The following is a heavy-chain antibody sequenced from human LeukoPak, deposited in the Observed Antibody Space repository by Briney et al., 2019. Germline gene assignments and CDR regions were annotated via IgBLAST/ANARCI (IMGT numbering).Heavy chain of an antibody. D-gene: IGHD2-2*01. V-gene: IGHV3-23*01. J-gene: IGHJ4*02. Sequence: GGSLRLSCATSGLTSSSYVMSWVRQAPGKGLEWVSGISGSGGSTYYADSVKGRFTISRDNSKNTLYLQMNSLRAEDTAVYYCAKDTFSYCSSTSCWHFDHWGQGTLVTVSS. CDR1: GLTSSSYV. CDR3: AKDTFSYCSSTSCWHFDH. CDR2: ISGSGGST.